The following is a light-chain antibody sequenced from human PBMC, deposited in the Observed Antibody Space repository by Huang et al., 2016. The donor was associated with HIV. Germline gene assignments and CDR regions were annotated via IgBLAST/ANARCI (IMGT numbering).Light chain of an antibody. CDR2: NAS. Sequence: EIVLTQSPATLSLSPGERVALSCRASQNLKNDLSWYQKRPGPAPSLLILNASTRATGIPARFSGSGSGTDFTLTISSLEPEDFVVYFCQQRTNWPPGYTFGQGTKL. CDR1: QNLKND. CDR3: QQRTNWPPGYT. J-gene: IGKJ2*01. V-gene: IGKV3-11*01.